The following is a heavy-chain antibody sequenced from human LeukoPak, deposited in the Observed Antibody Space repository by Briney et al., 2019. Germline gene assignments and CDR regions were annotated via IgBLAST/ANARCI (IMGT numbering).Heavy chain of an antibody. V-gene: IGHV4-39*07. CDR3: ARGRGYSNYASFDY. CDR1: GGSVSISSYY. D-gene: IGHD4-11*01. J-gene: IGHJ4*02. CDR2: IYYSGST. Sequence: PSETLSLTCTVSGGSVSISSYYWGWIRQPPGKGLEWTANIYYSGSTYYNPSLKNRVTISISTSKNQFSLKLSSVTAADTAVYYCARGRGYSNYASFDYWGQGTLVTVSS.